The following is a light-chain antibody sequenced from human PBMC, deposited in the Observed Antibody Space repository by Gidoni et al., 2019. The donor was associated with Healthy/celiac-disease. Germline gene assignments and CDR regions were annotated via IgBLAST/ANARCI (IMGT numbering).Light chain of an antibody. CDR2: AAS. CDR3: QQSYSTPRT. J-gene: IGKJ1*01. V-gene: IGKV1-39*01. CDR1: QSISSY. Sequence: DIQMTQSPSSLSASVGDRVTITCRASQSISSYLNWYQQKPGKAPKLLIYAASSLQSGVPSRFSVRGSGTAFTLTISSLQPEDFATYYCQQSYSTPRTFGQGTKVEIK.